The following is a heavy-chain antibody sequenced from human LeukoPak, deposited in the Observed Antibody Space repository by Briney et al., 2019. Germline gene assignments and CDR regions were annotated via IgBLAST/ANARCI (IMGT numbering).Heavy chain of an antibody. CDR3: AIDKGGGYILDY. V-gene: IGHV1-2*02. J-gene: IGHJ4*02. CDR2: INPSSGGT. Sequence: GASGKVSCKASGYTFTGYCIHWVRQAQGQGLECMGWINPSSGGTNYAQKFQAGVTMTRDTSISTAYMELSRLRSDDPAVYYCAIDKGGGYILDYWGQGTLVTVSS. CDR1: GYTFTGYC. D-gene: IGHD5-12*01.